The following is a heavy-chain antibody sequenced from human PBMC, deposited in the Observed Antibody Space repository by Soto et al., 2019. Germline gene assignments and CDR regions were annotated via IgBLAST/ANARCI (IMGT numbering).Heavy chain of an antibody. Sequence: EVQLLESGGGLVQPGGSLRLSCAASGFTFSTYTMSWVRQAPGKGMECVSAISGTGGSSSYTDFVKGRFTISRDNSENTLSLQMDSLRAEDTARYYCAKRAVAGRNWYFDLWGRGTLVTVSS. V-gene: IGHV3-23*01. J-gene: IGHJ2*01. CDR3: AKRAVAGRNWYFDL. CDR2: ISGTGGSS. CDR1: GFTFSTYT. D-gene: IGHD6-19*01.